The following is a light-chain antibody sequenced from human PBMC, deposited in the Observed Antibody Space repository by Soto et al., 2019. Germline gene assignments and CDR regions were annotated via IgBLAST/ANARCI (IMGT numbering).Light chain of an antibody. CDR1: QAIRND. V-gene: IGKV1-6*01. J-gene: IGKJ4*01. CDR2: AAS. Sequence: AIQMTQSPSSLSASVGDRVTITCRASQAIRNDVGWYQQKPGKAPRLLIYAASDLESGVPSRFSGSASGTEFTLTISSLQPEDFATYYCLQDNTYPLTFGGGTKVEIK. CDR3: LQDNTYPLT.